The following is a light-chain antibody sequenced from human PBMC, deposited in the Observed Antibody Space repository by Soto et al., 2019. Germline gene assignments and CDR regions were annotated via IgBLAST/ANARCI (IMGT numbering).Light chain of an antibody. CDR2: GAS. Sequence: EIVMTQSPATLSVSPGERATLSCRASQTVSSNLAWYQQRPGQAPRLLIYGASTRATGIPDRFSGSGSGTEFTLNISSLQSEDFAVYYCQQYNDWPPYTFGLGTKLEIK. CDR3: QQYNDWPPYT. V-gene: IGKV3-15*01. J-gene: IGKJ2*01. CDR1: QTVSSN.